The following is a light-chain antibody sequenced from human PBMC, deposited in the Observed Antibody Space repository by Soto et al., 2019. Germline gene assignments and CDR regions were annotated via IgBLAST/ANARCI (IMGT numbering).Light chain of an antibody. J-gene: IGKJ3*01. V-gene: IGKV3-20*01. CDR3: QQYGSSPPIT. Sequence: EIVLTQSPGTLSLSPGERATLSCRASQSVSSSYLAWYQQKPGQAPRLLIYGASGRATGIPDRFSGSGSGTDFTLTISRLEPEDFAGYYCQQYGSSPPITFGPGTKVDIK. CDR1: QSVSSSY. CDR2: GAS.